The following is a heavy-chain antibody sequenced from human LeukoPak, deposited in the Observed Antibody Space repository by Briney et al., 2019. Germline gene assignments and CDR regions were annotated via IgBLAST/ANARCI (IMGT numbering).Heavy chain of an antibody. Sequence: SETLSLTCTVSGGSISSSSYYWGWIRQPPGKGLEWIGSIYYSGSTYYNPSLRSRVTISVDTSKNQFSLKLSSVTAADTAVYYCARVSKYPPENYDSSGYPDYWGQGTLVTVSS. CDR3: ARVSKYPPENYDSSGYPDY. J-gene: IGHJ4*02. CDR1: GGSISSSSYY. V-gene: IGHV4-39*07. D-gene: IGHD3-22*01. CDR2: IYYSGST.